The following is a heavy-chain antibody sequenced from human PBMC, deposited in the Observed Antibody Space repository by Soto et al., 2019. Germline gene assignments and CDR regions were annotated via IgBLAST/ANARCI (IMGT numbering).Heavy chain of an antibody. D-gene: IGHD3-9*01. V-gene: IGHV3-48*01. CDR1: GFTFSSYS. J-gene: IGHJ5*02. CDR3: VRERRVRYFDWFDP. Sequence: EVQLVESGGGLVQPGGSLRLSCAASGFTFSSYSMNWVRQAPGKGLEWVSYISSSSSTIYYADSVKGRFTISRDNAKNSLYLQMNSLRAEDTAVYYCVRERRVRYFDWFDPWGQGTLVTVSS. CDR2: ISSSSSTI.